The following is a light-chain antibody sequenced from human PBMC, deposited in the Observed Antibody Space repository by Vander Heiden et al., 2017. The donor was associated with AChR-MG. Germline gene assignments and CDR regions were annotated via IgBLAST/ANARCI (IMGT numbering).Light chain of an antibody. Sequence: DIQMTQPPSSLSASVGDRVTITCRARQSISSYLNWYQQKPGEAPKLLIYAASSFQSGVPSRFSGSGCGTDVTLTISSRQPEDVATYYCQQSDSTPPLTFGGGTKVEIK. CDR1: QSISSY. CDR3: QQSDSTPPLT. V-gene: IGKV1-39*01. J-gene: IGKJ4*01. CDR2: AAS.